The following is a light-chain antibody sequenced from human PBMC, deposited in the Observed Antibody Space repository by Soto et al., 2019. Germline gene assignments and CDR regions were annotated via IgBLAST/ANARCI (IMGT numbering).Light chain of an antibody. CDR1: SSDVGGYDY. Sequence: QSVLTQPRSVSGSPGQSVTISCTGTSSDVGGYDYVSWYQQHPGKAPKLMIYDVIKRPSGVPDRFPGSKSGNSASLTISGLQAEDEADYFCCSYAGSYTYVFGTGTKVTVL. CDR2: DVI. V-gene: IGLV2-11*01. J-gene: IGLJ1*01. CDR3: CSYAGSYTYV.